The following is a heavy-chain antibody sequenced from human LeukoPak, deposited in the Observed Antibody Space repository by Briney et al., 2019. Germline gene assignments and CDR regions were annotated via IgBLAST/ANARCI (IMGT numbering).Heavy chain of an antibody. Sequence: ASVKVSCKASGYTFTSYYMHWVRQAPGQGLEWMGIINPSGGSTSYAQKFQGRVTMTRDMSTSTVYMELSSLRSEDTAVYYCARAGNHCGGDCYPSNWFDPWGQGTLVTVSS. D-gene: IGHD2-21*02. J-gene: IGHJ5*02. V-gene: IGHV1-46*01. CDR1: GYTFTSYY. CDR2: INPSGGST. CDR3: ARAGNHCGGDCYPSNWFDP.